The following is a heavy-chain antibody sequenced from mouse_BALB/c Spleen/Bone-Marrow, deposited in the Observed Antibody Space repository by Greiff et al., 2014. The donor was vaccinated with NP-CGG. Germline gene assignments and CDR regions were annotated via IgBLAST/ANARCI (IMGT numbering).Heavy chain of an antibody. CDR3: ARRDDGYVYLDY. J-gene: IGHJ2*01. Sequence: QVQLQQSGAELARPGASVKMSCRASGYTFTTYMIHWVRQRPGQGLEWIGYTNPTSGYTNYNQKFKDKATLTADKSSNTAYMQLSSLTSEDSAVYYCARRDDGYVYLDYWGQGTTLTVSS. V-gene: IGHV1-4*01. D-gene: IGHD2-3*01. CDR2: TNPTSGYT. CDR1: GYTFTTYM.